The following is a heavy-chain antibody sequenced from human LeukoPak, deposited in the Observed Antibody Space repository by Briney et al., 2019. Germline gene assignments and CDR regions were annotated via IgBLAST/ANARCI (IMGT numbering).Heavy chain of an antibody. CDR1: GFTFSSCG. V-gene: IGHV3-23*01. Sequence: GGTLRLSCAASGFTFSSCGMSWVRQAPGKGLEWVSALSDSGGSTFYADSVKGRFTISRDNSKNTLYLQMNSLRAEDTAVYYCASTLCSGDNCYFDYYYYMDVWGKGTTVTISS. D-gene: IGHD2-15*01. CDR3: ASTLCSGDNCYFDYYYYMDV. CDR2: LSDSGGST. J-gene: IGHJ6*03.